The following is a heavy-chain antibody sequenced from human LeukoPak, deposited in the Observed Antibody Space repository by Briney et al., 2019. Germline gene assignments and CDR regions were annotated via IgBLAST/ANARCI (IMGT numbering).Heavy chain of an antibody. Sequence: GGSLRLSCPTSGLTFSTYSMNWVRQAPGKGLEWDSSTSSISRYINYENSGKGRFTISTDNAKHSLDLQIISLGAEDTAVYHCARAPGYYGTSGYYSGVYFDYWGQGTLVTLSS. CDR1: GLTFSTYS. V-gene: IGHV3-21*01. CDR2: TSSISRYI. CDR3: ARAPGYYGTSGYYSGVYFDY. J-gene: IGHJ4*02. D-gene: IGHD3-22*01.